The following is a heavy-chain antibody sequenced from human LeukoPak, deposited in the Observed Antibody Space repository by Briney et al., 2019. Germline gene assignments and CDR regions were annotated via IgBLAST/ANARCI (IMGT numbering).Heavy chain of an antibody. CDR3: AKSLPTVTRYAMDV. V-gene: IGHV3-30*18. CDR1: GFTFSSYG. D-gene: IGHD4-17*01. J-gene: IGHJ6*02. Sequence: GGSLRLSCAASGFTFSSYGMHWVRQAPGKGLEWVALISYDGSNKYCADSVKGRFTISRDNSKNTLYLQMNSLRAEDTAVYYCAKSLPTVTRYAMDVWGQGTTVTVSS. CDR2: ISYDGSNK.